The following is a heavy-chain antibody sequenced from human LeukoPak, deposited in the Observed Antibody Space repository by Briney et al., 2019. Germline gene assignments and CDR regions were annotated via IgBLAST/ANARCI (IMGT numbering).Heavy chain of an antibody. CDR1: GFTFGDTW. Sequence: GGSLRLSGAASGFTFGDTWMNWVRQVPGQGREGVANIKQDGSEKFYVASVKGRFTISRDNGKSSLYLQMNSLRAEDTALYYCATSYDMGWLIGYWGQGTLVTVSS. CDR2: IKQDGSEK. D-gene: IGHD3/OR15-3a*01. V-gene: IGHV3-7*03. J-gene: IGHJ4*02. CDR3: ATSYDMGWLIGY.